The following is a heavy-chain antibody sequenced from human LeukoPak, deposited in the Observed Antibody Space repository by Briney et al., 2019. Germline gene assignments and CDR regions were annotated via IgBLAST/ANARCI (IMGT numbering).Heavy chain of an antibody. J-gene: IGHJ4*02. CDR1: GYTFTSNY. Sequence: GASVKVSCKASGYTFTSNYIHWVRQAPGQGLEWMGMIYPRDGSTSYAQKFQGRVTVTRDTSTSTVHMELSGLRSEDTAVYYWAGDQEGFDYWGQGTLVTVSS. CDR3: AGDQEGFDY. V-gene: IGHV1-46*01. CDR2: IYPRDGST.